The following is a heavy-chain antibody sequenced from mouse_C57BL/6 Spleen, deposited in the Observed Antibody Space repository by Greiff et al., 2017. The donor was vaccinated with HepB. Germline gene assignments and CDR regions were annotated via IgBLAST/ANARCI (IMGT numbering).Heavy chain of an antibody. D-gene: IGHD1-1*01. CDR3: ARGLLRYPYFDY. CDR2: IYPGDGDT. J-gene: IGHJ2*01. CDR1: GYAFSSSW. Sequence: VQLQQSGPELVKPGASVKISCKASGYAFSSSWMNWVKQRPGTGLEWIGRIYPGDGDTNYNGKFKGKATLTADKSSSTACMQLSSLTSEDSAVYFCARGLLRYPYFDYWGQGTTLTVSS. V-gene: IGHV1-82*01.